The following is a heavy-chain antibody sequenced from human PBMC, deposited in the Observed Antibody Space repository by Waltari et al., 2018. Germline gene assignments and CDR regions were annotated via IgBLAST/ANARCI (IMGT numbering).Heavy chain of an antibody. D-gene: IGHD4-4*01. CDR3: ATYSNYFDY. CDR2: IYHSGST. V-gene: IGHV4-38-2*01. CDR1: GYSISSGYY. Sequence: QVQLQESGPGLVKPSETLSLTCAVSGYSISSGYYWGWIRQPPGKGLEWIGSIYHSGSTSYNPSLNSRVTISVDTSKNQFSLKLSSVTAADTAVYYCATYSNYFDYWGQGTLVTVSS. J-gene: IGHJ4*02.